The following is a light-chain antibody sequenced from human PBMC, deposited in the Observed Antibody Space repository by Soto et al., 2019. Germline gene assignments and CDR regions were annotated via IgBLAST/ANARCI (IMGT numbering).Light chain of an antibody. CDR1: QSVSNNF. J-gene: IGKJ5*01. V-gene: IGKV3-20*01. CDR3: QQCGSSPGT. Sequence: EIVLTQSPCPQALSPGEIATLSCRASQSVSNNFLAWYQQKPGQAPRLLIYGAHSRPTGIPDRFSGSGSGTDFTITINTLEREDFAEYYSQQCGSSPGTFGQGTLLEIK. CDR2: GAH.